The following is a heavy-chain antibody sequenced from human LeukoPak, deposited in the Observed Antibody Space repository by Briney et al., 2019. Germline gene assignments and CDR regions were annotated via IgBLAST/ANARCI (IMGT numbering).Heavy chain of an antibody. CDR2: ISAYNGNT. CDR3: ARTAYERSGYYGLVWFDP. CDR1: GYTFTSYG. V-gene: IGHV1-18*01. J-gene: IGHJ5*02. D-gene: IGHD3-22*01. Sequence: ASVKVSCKASGYTFTSYGISWVRQAPGQGLDWMGWISAYNGNTNYAQKLQGRVTMTTDTSTSTAYMELRGLRSDDTAVYYCARTAYERSGYYGLVWFDPWGQGTLVSVSS.